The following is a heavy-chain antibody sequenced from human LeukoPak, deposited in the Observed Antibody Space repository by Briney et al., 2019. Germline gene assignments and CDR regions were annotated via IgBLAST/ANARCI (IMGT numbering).Heavy chain of an antibody. CDR2: IRSSSTTI. J-gene: IGHJ3*02. D-gene: IGHD1-7*01. V-gene: IGHV3-48*02. Sequence: GGSLRLSCAASGFTFSSYSMNWVRQAPGKGLEWASYIRSSSTTIYFADSVKGRFTISRDNAKNPLYLQMNSLRDEDTAVYYCARRMGGELVAFDIWGQGIMVTVSS. CDR1: GFTFSSYS. CDR3: ARRMGGELVAFDI.